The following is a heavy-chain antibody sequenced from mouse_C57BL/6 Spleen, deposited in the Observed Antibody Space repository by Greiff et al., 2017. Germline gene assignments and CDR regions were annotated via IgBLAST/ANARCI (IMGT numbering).Heavy chain of an antibody. CDR1: GFTFSSYA. V-gene: IGHV5-9-1*02. J-gene: IGHJ4*01. CDR3: TRERSPYSNYEGDY. D-gene: IGHD2-5*01. CDR2: ISSGGDYI. Sequence: EVQGVESGEGLVKPGGSLKLSCAASGFTFSSYAMSWVRQTPEKRLEWVAYISSGGDYIYYADTVKGRFTISRDNARNTLYLQMSSLKSEDTAMYYCTRERSPYSNYEGDYWGQGTSVTVSS.